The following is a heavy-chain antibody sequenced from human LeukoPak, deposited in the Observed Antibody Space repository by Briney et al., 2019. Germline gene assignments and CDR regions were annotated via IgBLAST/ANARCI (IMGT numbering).Heavy chain of an antibody. CDR1: RFTFSNYA. CDR3: ARDSASCRGCAFDI. V-gene: IGHV3-23*01. CDR2: ISGTGGTT. D-gene: IGHD2-2*01. J-gene: IGHJ3*02. Sequence: GGSLRLSCAASRFTFSNYAMSWVRQAPGKGLEWVSGISGTGGTTHYADSVKGRFTISRDNSENTLYLQMNSLRAEDTAVYYCARDSASCRGCAFDIWGQGTVVTVSS.